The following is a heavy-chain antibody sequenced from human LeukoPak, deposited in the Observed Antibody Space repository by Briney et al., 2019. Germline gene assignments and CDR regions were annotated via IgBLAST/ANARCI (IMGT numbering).Heavy chain of an antibody. Sequence: ASIKVPCKASGYTFTNYGFSWVRQAPGQGLEWMGWISTYSGNTNYAQQLQGRVTMTSDTSTSTVYMELRSLRSDDTAVYYCARGYCRSTSCHEPPLYGMDVWGQGTTVTVS. V-gene: IGHV1-18*04. J-gene: IGHJ6*02. CDR1: GYTFTNYG. CDR2: ISTYSGNT. CDR3: ARGYCRSTSCHEPPLYGMDV. D-gene: IGHD2-2*01.